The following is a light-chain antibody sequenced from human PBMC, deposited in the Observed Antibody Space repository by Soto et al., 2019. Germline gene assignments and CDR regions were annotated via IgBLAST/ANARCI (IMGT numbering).Light chain of an antibody. V-gene: IGLV2-23*01. CDR2: EGS. CDR1: SSDVGSYNL. CDR3: CSYAGSSTSGVV. Sequence: QSALTQPASVSGSPGQSITISCTGTSSDVGSYNLVSWYQQHPGKAPKLMIYEGSKRPSGVSNRFSGSKCGNTASLTISGLQAEDEADYYCCSYAGSSTSGVVFGGGTKLTVL. J-gene: IGLJ2*01.